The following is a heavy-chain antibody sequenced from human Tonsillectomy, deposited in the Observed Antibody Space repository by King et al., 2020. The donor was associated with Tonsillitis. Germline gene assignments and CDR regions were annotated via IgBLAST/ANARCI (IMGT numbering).Heavy chain of an antibody. Sequence: VQLQQWGAGLLKPSETLSLTCAVYGGSFSGYYWSWIRQPPGKGLEWIGEINHSGSTNYNPSPKSRVTISVNTSKNQFSLKLRSVTAADTAVYYWARGLFVGYYGSGSFDYWGQGTLVTVSS. CDR3: ARGLFVGYYGSGSFDY. J-gene: IGHJ4*02. V-gene: IGHV4-34*01. D-gene: IGHD3-10*01. CDR2: INHSGST. CDR1: GGSFSGYY.